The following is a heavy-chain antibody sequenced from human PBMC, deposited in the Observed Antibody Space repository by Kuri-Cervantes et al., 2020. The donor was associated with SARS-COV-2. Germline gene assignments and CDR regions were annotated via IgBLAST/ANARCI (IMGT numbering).Heavy chain of an antibody. Sequence: SETLSLTCNVSGGSISSTSSYWGWVRQPPGKGLEWIGNIYNSGSTYYNPSLKSRVTISVDTSKKQFSLKLSSVTAADTAMYYCVTSLPRSGWDGEDAFDIWGQGTMVTVSS. D-gene: IGHD6-19*01. J-gene: IGHJ3*02. CDR3: VTSLPRSGWDGEDAFDI. CDR1: GGSISSTSSY. V-gene: IGHV4-39*01. CDR2: IYNSGST.